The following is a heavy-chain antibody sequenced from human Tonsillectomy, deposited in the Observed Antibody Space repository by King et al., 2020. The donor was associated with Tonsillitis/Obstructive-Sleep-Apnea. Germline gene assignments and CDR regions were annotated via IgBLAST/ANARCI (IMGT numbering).Heavy chain of an antibody. V-gene: IGHV3-53*01. CDR3: ASGYCSGGSCPHYYYMDV. CDR2: IYSGGST. J-gene: IGHJ6*03. CDR1: GFTVSNNY. Sequence: VQLVESGGGLIQPGWSLRLSCAASGFTVSNNYMNLVRQAPGKGLELVSVIYSGGSTYYADSGKGRFTISRDNSNNTVYLQMNSLRAEDAAVYYCASGYCSGGSCPHYYYMDVWGKGTTVTVS. D-gene: IGHD2-15*01.